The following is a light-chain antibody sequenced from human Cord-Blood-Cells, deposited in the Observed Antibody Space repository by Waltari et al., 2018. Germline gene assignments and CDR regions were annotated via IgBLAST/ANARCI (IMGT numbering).Light chain of an antibody. CDR3: MIWPSNAS. V-gene: IGLV5-37*01. J-gene: IGLJ2*01. Sequence: QPVLTQPPSSSASPGESARLTCTLPSHINVGSYNLYWYQQKPGSPPRYLLYYYSDSDKGHGSGVPSRFSGSKDASANTGILLSSGLQSEDEADYYCMIWPSNASLGGGTKLTVL. CDR1: SHINVGSYN. CDR2: YYSDSDK.